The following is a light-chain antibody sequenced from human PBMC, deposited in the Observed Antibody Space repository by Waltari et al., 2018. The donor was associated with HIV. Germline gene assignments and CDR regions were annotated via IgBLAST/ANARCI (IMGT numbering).Light chain of an antibody. CDR3: LSADTSVTWV. CDR1: ALPKQY. CDR2: KAA. Sequence: YELTQPPSVSVSPGQTARITCSGDALPKQYAYWYQQKTGQAPVLVIVKAAERPSGIPERFSGSSAWTTVTLTISGVQASDDADYYCLSADTSVTWVFGGGTKLTVL. V-gene: IGLV3-25*03. J-gene: IGLJ3*02.